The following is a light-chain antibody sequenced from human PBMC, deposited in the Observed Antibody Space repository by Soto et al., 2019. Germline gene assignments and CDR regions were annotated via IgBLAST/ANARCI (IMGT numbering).Light chain of an antibody. CDR3: QQYYHWGLS. J-gene: IGKJ4*01. Sequence: VMTQSPANLSVSPGEGVTLFCRASQNVASNIAWYQVKPAQPPRLLIYASSTRATGIPATFSGSGSGTQFSLTISSLQSEASAVYYCQQYYHWGLSFGGGTKVEI. V-gene: IGKV3D-15*01. CDR1: QNVASN. CDR2: ASS.